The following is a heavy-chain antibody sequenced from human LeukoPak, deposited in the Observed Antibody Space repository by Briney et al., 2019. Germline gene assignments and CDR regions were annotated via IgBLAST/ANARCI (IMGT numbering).Heavy chain of an antibody. Sequence: SETLSLTCSVSDGSISNYYWSWIRQPAGKGLEWIGRIYPSGSTNYKPSLKSRVTMSIDKSKNQFSLKLSSVTAADTAVYYCARERECIVIVPPARGAFDIWGQGTMVTVSS. CDR1: DGSISNYY. J-gene: IGHJ3*02. V-gene: IGHV4-4*07. CDR3: ARERECIVIVPPARGAFDI. CDR2: IYPSGST. D-gene: IGHD2-2*01.